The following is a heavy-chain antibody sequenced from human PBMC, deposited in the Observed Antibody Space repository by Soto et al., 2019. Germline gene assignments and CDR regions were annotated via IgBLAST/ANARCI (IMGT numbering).Heavy chain of an antibody. D-gene: IGHD6-6*01. CDR1: GFSFSDYS. CDR3: ARDLEYSSSWYYYYGLDV. V-gene: IGHV3-48*02. CDR2: ISRSGSLN. Sequence: GGSLRLSCAASGFSFSDYSMNWVRQAPGKGLEWLSYISRSGSLNYYADSVKGRFTISRDNAKNSLYLEMNSVRDEDTAMYYCARDLEYSSSWYYYYGLDVWGHGTTVTVSS. J-gene: IGHJ6*02.